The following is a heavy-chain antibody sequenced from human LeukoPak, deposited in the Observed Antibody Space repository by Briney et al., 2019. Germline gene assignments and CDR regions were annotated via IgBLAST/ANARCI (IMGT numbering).Heavy chain of an antibody. Sequence: GGSLRPSCAASGFTFISYWMSWVRQAPGKGLEWVDNIKQDGSAKNYVYSVKGRFPISSENAKNSLNLQMNSLRAEDPAVYYCAREVSGGWWYYFDYWGQGTLVTVSS. CDR1: GFTFISYW. CDR3: AREVSGGWWYYFDY. V-gene: IGHV3-7*01. D-gene: IGHD2-8*02. CDR2: IKQDGSAK. J-gene: IGHJ4*02.